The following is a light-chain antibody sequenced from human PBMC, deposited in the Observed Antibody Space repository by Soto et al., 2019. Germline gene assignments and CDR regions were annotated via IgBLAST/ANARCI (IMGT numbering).Light chain of an antibody. CDR3: TSYASGSSHVV. CDR2: DVN. V-gene: IGLV2-14*01. J-gene: IGLJ2*01. Sequence: QSALTQPASVSGSPGQSITLSCTGTSSDIGGYDYVSWYQRHPGKAPKLIIYDVNNRPSGVSNRFSGSKSGNTASLTISGLXAXDXADYYCTSYASGSSHVVFGGGTKLTV. CDR1: SSDIGGYDY.